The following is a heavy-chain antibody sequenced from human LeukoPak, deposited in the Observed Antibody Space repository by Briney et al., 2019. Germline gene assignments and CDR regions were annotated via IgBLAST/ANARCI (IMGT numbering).Heavy chain of an antibody. CDR2: IRSKANSYAS. CDR3: TRRADNYDY. J-gene: IGHJ4*02. Sequence: GGSLRLSCAASGFTFSGSAMHWVRQASGKGLEWVGRIRSKANSYASAYAASVKGRFTISRDDSKNTAYLQMNSLKTEDTAVYYCTRRADNYDYWGQGTLVTVSS. CDR1: GFTFSGSA. V-gene: IGHV3-73*01. D-gene: IGHD5-24*01.